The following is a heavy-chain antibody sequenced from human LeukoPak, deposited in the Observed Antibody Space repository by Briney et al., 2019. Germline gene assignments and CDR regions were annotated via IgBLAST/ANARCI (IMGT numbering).Heavy chain of an antibody. CDR1: GFTFTTYW. J-gene: IGHJ5*02. CDR3: AREDYDFWTGYFRFRGATRFDP. D-gene: IGHD3-3*01. Sequence: PGGSLRLSCAASGFTFTTYWMGWVRQAPGKGLEWVSSISTSSSYIYYADSVKGRFTISRDNAKKSVYLQMNSLRAEDTAVYYCAREDYDFWTGYFRFRGATRFDPWGQGTLVTVSS. CDR2: ISTSSSYI. V-gene: IGHV3-21*01.